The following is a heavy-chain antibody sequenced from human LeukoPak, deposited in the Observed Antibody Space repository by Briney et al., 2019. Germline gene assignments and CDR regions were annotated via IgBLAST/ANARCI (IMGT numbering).Heavy chain of an antibody. CDR1: GFTFSSYE. CDR3: ARAYSERYGLGYYYMDV. CDR2: ISSSSSYI. Sequence: GGSLRLSCAASGFTFSSYEMNWVRQAPGKGLEWVSSISSSSSYIYYADSVKGRFTISRDNAKNSLYLQMNSLRVEDTAVYYCARAYSERYGLGYYYMDVWGKGTTVTVSS. J-gene: IGHJ6*03. V-gene: IGHV3-21*01. D-gene: IGHD1-26*01.